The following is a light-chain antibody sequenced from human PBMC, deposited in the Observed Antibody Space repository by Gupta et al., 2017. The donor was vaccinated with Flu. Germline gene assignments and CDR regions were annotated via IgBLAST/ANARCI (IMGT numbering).Light chain of an antibody. J-gene: IGKJ1*01. CDR2: QAS. CDR1: QSISSW. V-gene: IGKV1-5*03. CDR3: QQYNNYWT. Sequence: DIQMTQSPSTLSASVGDRVTITCRASQSISSWLAWFQQKAGKAPKLLIYQASNLESGVPSRFSGSGSGTEFTLTISSLQPDDSATYYCQQYNNYWTFDQGTKVEIK.